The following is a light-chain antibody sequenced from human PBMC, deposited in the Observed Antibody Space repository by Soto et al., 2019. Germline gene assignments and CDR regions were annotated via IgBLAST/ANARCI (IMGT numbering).Light chain of an antibody. CDR1: QGISNY. CDR3: QQYYNYPRT. CDR2: AAS. V-gene: IGKV1-17*03. J-gene: IGKJ1*01. Sequence: DIQMTQSPSAMSASVGDRVDITCRASQGISNYLAWFQLKPGKVPKRLMYAASTLQSGVPSRFSGSGSGTDFTLTISCLQSEDFATYYCQQYYNYPRTFGQGTKVDIK.